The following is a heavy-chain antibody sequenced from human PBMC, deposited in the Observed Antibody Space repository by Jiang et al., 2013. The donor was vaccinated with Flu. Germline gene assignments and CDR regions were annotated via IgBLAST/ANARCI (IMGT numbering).Heavy chain of an antibody. V-gene: IGHV4-59*01. CDR1: GGSISSYC. J-gene: IGHJ4*02. CDR2: ICDSEDT. D-gene: IGHD2-8*01. CDR3: ARAENGAAGD. Sequence: PGLVKPSETLSLTCTVSGGSISSYCWTWIRQPPGKGLEWIGYICDSEDTNYNPSLQSRVTISLDTSKNQFSLKLISVTAADTAVYYCARAENGAAGDWGQGTLVTVSS.